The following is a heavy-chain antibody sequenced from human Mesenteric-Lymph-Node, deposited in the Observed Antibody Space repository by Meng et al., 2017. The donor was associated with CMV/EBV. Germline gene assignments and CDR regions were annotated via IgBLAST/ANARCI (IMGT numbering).Heavy chain of an antibody. D-gene: IGHD3-10*01. J-gene: IGHJ3*02. CDR3: TTDSYYYRRAFDI. CDR2: ISSSSSYI. V-gene: IGHV3-21*03. CDR1: GFTFSSYS. Sequence: GGSLRLSCAASGFTFSSYSMNWVRQAPGKGLEWVSSISSSSSYIYYADSVKGRFTISRDDSKNTLYLQMNSLKTEDTAVYYCTTDSYYYRRAFDIWGQGTMVTVSS.